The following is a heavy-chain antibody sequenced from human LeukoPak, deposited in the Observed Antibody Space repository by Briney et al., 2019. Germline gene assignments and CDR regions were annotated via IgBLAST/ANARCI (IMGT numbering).Heavy chain of an antibody. J-gene: IGHJ4*02. Sequence: PGGSLRLSCAASGFTFSSYSMNWIRQAPGKGLEWVSFISGSGEFIYYGDSVKGRVTISRDNGKNSLYLQMNSVRPEDMAVYYCARDDSHGYHFFDSWGRGTLVTVSS. D-gene: IGHD3-22*01. V-gene: IGHV3-21*01. CDR1: GFTFSSYS. CDR2: ISGSGEFI. CDR3: ARDDSHGYHFFDS.